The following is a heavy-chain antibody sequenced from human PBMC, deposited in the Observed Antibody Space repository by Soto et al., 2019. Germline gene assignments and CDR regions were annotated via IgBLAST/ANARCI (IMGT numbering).Heavy chain of an antibody. D-gene: IGHD3-9*01. CDR2: ISYDGSNK. CDR1: GFTFSSYA. CDR3: ARGDYDILTGNVGAFDI. V-gene: IGHV3-30-3*01. J-gene: IGHJ3*02. Sequence: AGGSLRLSCAASGFTFSSYAMHWVRQAPGKGLEWVAVISYDGSNKYYADSVKGRFTISRDNSKNTLYLQMNSLRAEDTAVYYCARGDYDILTGNVGAFDIWGQGTMVTVSS.